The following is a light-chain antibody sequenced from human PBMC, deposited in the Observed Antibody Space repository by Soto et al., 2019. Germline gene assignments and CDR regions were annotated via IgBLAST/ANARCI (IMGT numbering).Light chain of an antibody. CDR3: IQYNTYPRT. Sequence: HMPMTPSSPSASVGDRVTITCRASQGIRNALGWYQQKPGKVHKLLISVAFSLQSGVQSRFSGSGSGTDFTLTIRSLQPEDFATYYCIQYNTYPRTFGEGTKVDIK. V-gene: IGKV1-6*01. J-gene: IGKJ4*02. CDR1: QGIRNA. CDR2: VAF.